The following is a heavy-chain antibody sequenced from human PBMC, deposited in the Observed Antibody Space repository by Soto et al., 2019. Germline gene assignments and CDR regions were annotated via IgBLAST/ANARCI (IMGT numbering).Heavy chain of an antibody. CDR3: ARDAAGMATAYAFDI. Sequence: ASVKVSCKASGYTFTGYYMHWVRQAPGQGLEWMGWINPNSGGTNYAQKFQGWVTMTRDTSISTAYMELSRLRSDDTAVYYCARDAAGMATAYAFDIWGQGTMVTVSS. CDR1: GYTFTGYY. D-gene: IGHD5-12*01. V-gene: IGHV1-2*04. CDR2: INPNSGGT. J-gene: IGHJ3*02.